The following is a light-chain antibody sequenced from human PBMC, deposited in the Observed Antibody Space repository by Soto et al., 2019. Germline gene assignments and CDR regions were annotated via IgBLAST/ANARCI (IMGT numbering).Light chain of an antibody. CDR3: SSYTSNSTLV. Sequence: QSALTQPASVSGSPGQSITISCTGTSSDIGGFYYVSWYQHHPGKGPKLMIYEVSYWPSGISDRFSGSKSGNTASLTISGLQPEDDADYYCSSYTSNSTLVFGTGTKLTVL. CDR1: SSDIGGFYY. V-gene: IGLV2-14*01. CDR2: EVS. J-gene: IGLJ1*01.